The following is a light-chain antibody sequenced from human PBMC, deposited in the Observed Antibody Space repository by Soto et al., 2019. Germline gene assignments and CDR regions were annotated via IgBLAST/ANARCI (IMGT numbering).Light chain of an antibody. CDR1: QSISSY. V-gene: IGKV1-39*01. CDR3: QQSYNTPLT. J-gene: IGKJ4*01. Sequence: DIQMTQSPSSLSASVGDRVTITCRASQSISSYLNWYQQKPGKGPKLLIYVASSLQSGVSSRFSGSGSGTDFTLNISSLQPEDFATYYCQQSYNTPLTFGGGTKVEIK. CDR2: VAS.